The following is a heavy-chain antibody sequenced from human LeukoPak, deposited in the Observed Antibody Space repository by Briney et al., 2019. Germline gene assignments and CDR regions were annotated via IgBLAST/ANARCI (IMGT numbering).Heavy chain of an antibody. CDR3: ARDPRYYDSSGYYQDY. J-gene: IGHJ4*02. V-gene: IGHV1-69*04. Sequence: RASVKVSCKASGYTFTSYAISWVRQAPGQGLEWMGRIILILGIANYAQKFQGRVTITADKSTSTAYMELSSLRSEDTAVYYCARDPRYYDSSGYYQDYWGQGTLVTVSS. D-gene: IGHD3-22*01. CDR1: GYTFTSYA. CDR2: IILILGIA.